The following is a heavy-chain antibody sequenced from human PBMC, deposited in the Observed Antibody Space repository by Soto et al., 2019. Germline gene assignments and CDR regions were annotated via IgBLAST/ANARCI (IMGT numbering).Heavy chain of an antibody. CDR3: ARDRDGGNSDAFDI. D-gene: IGHD2-21*02. V-gene: IGHV1-69*06. CDR1: GGTFSSYA. Sequence: ASVKVSCKASGGTFSSYAISWVRQAPGQGLEWMGGIIPIFGTANYAQKFRGRVTITADKSTSTAYMELSSLRSEDTAVYYCARDRDGGNSDAFDIWGQGTMVTVSS. J-gene: IGHJ3*02. CDR2: IIPIFGTA.